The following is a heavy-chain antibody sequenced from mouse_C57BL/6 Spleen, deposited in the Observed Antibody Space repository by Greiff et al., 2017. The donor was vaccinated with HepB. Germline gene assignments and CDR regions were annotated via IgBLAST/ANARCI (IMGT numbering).Heavy chain of an antibody. J-gene: IGHJ4*01. CDR2: IDPNSGGT. V-gene: IGHV1-72*01. Sequence: QVQLQQPGAELVKPGASVKLSCKASGYTFTSYWMHWVKQRPGRGLGWIGRIDPNSGGTKYNEKFKSKATLTVDKPSSTAYMQLSSLTSEDSAVYYCAREGLSNSGAMDYWGQGTSVTVSS. CDR3: AREGLSNSGAMDY. CDR1: GYTFTSYW. D-gene: IGHD2-5*01.